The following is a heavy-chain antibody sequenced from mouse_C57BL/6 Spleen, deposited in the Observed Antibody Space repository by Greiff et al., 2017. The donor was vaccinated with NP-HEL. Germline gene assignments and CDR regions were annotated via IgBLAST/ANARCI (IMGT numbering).Heavy chain of an antibody. CDR2: IDPNSGGT. J-gene: IGHJ3*01. V-gene: IGHV1-72*01. CDR3: ARGPLYEYAFAY. CDR1: GYTFTSYW. D-gene: IGHD2-4*01. Sequence: QVQLQQPGAELVKPGASVKLSCKASGYTFTSYWMHWVKQRPGRGLEWIGRIDPNSGGTKYNEKFKSKATLTVDIPSSTAYMQLSSLTSEDSAVYYWARGPLYEYAFAYWGQGTLVTVSA.